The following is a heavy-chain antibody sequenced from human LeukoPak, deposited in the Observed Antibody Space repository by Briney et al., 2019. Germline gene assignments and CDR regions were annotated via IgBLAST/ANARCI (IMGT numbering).Heavy chain of an antibody. Sequence: SETLSLTCAVSGYSISSGYYWGWIRQPPGKGLEWIGSIYHSGSTYYNPSLKSRVTISVDTSKNQFSLKLSSVTAADTAVYYCARQEGRSGYYFHPYFDYWGQGTLVTVCS. D-gene: IGHD3-22*01. CDR3: ARQEGRSGYYFHPYFDY. CDR2: IYHSGST. V-gene: IGHV4-38-2*01. CDR1: GYSISSGYY. J-gene: IGHJ4*02.